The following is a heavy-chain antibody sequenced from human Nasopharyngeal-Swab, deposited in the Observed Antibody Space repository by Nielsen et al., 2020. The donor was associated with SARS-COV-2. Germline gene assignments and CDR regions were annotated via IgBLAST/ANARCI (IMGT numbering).Heavy chain of an antibody. CDR2: ISWNSGSI. CDR3: ARDKLWLRIFDY. CDR1: GFTFDDYA. V-gene: IGHV3-9*01. Sequence: GGSLRLSCAASGFTFDDYAMHWVRQAPGKGLEWVSGISWNSGSIGYADSVKGRFTISRDNSKNTLYLQMNSLRAEDTAVYYCARDKLWLRIFDYWGQGTLVTVSS. D-gene: IGHD5-18*01. J-gene: IGHJ4*02.